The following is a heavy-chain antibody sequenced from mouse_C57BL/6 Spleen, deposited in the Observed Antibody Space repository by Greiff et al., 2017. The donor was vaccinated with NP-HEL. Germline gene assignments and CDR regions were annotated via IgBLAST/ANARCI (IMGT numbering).Heavy chain of an antibody. CDR1: GYSFTSYY. D-gene: IGHD2-1*01. CDR3: ARYGNYGYLYAMDY. V-gene: IGHV1-66*01. CDR2: LYPGSGNT. Sequence: VQLQQSGPELVKPGASVKISCKASGYSFTSYYIHWVKQRPGQGLEWIGWLYPGSGNTKYNEKFKGKATLTADTSSSPAYMQLSSLTSEDSAVYYCARYGNYGYLYAMDYWGQGTSVTVSS. J-gene: IGHJ4*01.